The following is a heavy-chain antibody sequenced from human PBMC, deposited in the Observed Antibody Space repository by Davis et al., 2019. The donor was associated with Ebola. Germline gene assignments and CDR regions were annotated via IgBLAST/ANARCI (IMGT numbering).Heavy chain of an antibody. J-gene: IGHJ3*02. V-gene: IGHV3-30*03. CDR1: GFTFSSHG. CDR2: ISYDGSNK. Sequence: GESLKTLCAAPGFTFSSHGMHWVRQAPGQGLEWVAVISYDGSNKYYADSMKGRFTISRDNAKNPLFLQMNSLRPEDTAVYYCAAADIVVVVDGTSYPHAFDTWGQGTVVTVSS. D-gene: IGHD2-15*01. CDR3: AAADIVVVVDGTSYPHAFDT.